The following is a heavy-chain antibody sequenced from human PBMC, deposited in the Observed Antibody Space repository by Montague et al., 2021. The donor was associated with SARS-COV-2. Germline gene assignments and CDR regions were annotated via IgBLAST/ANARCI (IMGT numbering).Heavy chain of an antibody. Sequence: SETLSLTCAVYGGSFSDYFRTWTRQPPGKGLELIGEINHRVTSNYNPSLKSRVPISVDMSKNQFSLYLGSVTAADTAVYYCARGRQHFNMIVVVMTGGEYYFDYWGQGTLVTVSS. D-gene: IGHD3-22*01. CDR2: INHRVTS. CDR3: ARGRQHFNMIVVVMTGGEYYFDY. V-gene: IGHV4-34*01. J-gene: IGHJ4*02. CDR1: GGSFSDYF.